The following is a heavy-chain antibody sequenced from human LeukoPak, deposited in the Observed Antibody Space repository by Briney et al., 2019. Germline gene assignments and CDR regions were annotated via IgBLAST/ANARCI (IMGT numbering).Heavy chain of an antibody. J-gene: IGHJ4*02. V-gene: IGHV4-39*01. D-gene: IGHD1-26*01. CDR2: IYHSGST. CDR1: GGSMRSSRNY. Sequence: SETLSLTCSVSGGSMRSSRNYWGWIRQPPGKGMEWIASIYHSGSTYHNPSLKSRVTISVDMSKIQFSLRLTSVTAADTAVYYCARNPTVGANRWFVYWGQGTLVTVSS. CDR3: ARNPTVGANRWFVY.